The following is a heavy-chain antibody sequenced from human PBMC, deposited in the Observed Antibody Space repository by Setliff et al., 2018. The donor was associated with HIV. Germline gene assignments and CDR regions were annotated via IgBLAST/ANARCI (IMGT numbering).Heavy chain of an antibody. CDR1: GGSISSYY. CDR3: ARDSRGSGNFDF. V-gene: IGHV4-59*12. J-gene: IGHJ4*02. D-gene: IGHD3-10*01. Sequence: SETLSLTCTVSGGSISSYYWSWIRQPPGNGLEWIGYIYYSGSTNYNPSLKSRVTISIDTSKNQFSLRLTSVTAADTAVYYCARDSRGSGNFDFWGQGTLVTVSS. CDR2: IYYSGST.